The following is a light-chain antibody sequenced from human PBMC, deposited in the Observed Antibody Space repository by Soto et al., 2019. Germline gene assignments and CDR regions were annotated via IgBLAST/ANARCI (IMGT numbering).Light chain of an antibody. J-gene: IGLJ2*01. Sequence: QSALTQPASVSGSPGQSITISCTGTSSDVGGYNYVSWYQQHPGKAPKLMIYDVSNRPSGVSNRFSGSKSGNTASLTISGLQAEDEVEYYCSSYTSSSTSVVFGGGTKLTVL. CDR1: SSDVGGYNY. V-gene: IGLV2-14*01. CDR2: DVS. CDR3: SSYTSSSTSVV.